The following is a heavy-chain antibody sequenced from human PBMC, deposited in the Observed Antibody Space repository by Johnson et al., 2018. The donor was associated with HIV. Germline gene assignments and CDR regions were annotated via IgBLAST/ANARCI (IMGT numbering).Heavy chain of an antibody. J-gene: IGHJ3*02. CDR3: VRDVIKVIAARDDAFDI. V-gene: IGHV3-11*04. Sequence: QVQLVESGGGLVKPGGSLRLSCAASGFTFSDHYMSWIRQAPGKGLEWVSYISSSCSTIYYADSVTGRFTISRDNAKKSLYLQMKSLRAEDTAVYYCVRDVIKVIAARDDAFDIWGQGTMVTVSS. D-gene: IGHD6-6*01. CDR2: ISSSCSTI. CDR1: GFTFSDHY.